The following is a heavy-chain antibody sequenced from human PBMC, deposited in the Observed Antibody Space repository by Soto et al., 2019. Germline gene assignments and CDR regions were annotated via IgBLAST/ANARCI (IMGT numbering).Heavy chain of an antibody. CDR3: AKTRGAMIYAISVYGMYV. Sequence: EVQLLESGGGFIHPGGSLRLSCAASGFSFSSFAMNWVRQAPGKGLEWVSIISGSADSTFYADSVKGRFTISRDNSKSTLYLQINSLRAEDTAVYYCAKTRGAMIYAISVYGMYVWCQGTTVTVS. CDR1: GFSFSSFA. D-gene: IGHD2-8*01. CDR2: ISGSADST. J-gene: IGHJ6*02. V-gene: IGHV3-23*01.